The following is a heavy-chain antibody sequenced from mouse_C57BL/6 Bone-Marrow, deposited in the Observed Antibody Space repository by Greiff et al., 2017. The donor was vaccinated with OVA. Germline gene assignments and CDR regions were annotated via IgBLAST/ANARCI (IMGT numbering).Heavy chain of an antibody. D-gene: IGHD1-1*01. CDR2: IYPGAGDT. Sequence: QVQLKQSGPELVKPGASVKISCKASGYAFSSSWMNWVKQRPGKGLEWIGRIYPGAGDTNYNGKFKGKATLTADKSSSTAYMQLSSLTSEDAAVYFCARELLRYYFDYWGQGTTLTVSS. J-gene: IGHJ2*01. V-gene: IGHV1-82*01. CDR1: GYAFSSSW. CDR3: ARELLRYYFDY.